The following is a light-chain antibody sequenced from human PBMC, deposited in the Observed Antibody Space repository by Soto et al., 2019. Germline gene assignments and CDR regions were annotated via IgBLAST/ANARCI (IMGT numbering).Light chain of an antibody. CDR3: QQFNNYPS. CDR1: QGISSA. CDR2: DAS. J-gene: IGKJ4*01. Sequence: AIQLTQSPSSLSASVGDRVTITCRASQGISSALAWYQQKPGKAPKLLIYDASSLESGVPSRFSGSGSGTDFTLTISSLQPEDFATYDCQQFNNYPSFGGGTKVEIK. V-gene: IGKV1D-13*01.